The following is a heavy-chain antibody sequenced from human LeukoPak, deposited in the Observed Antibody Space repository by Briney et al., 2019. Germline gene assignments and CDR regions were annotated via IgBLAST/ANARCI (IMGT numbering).Heavy chain of an antibody. V-gene: IGHV4-59*01. J-gene: IGHJ4*02. CDR2: IYYSGST. D-gene: IGHD1-7*01. CDR1: GGSIGSDY. CDR3: ARGSRELYYFDY. Sequence: PSETLSLTCTVSGGSIGSDYWSWIRQPPGKGLEWIGYIYYSGSTNYNPSLKSRVTISVDTSKNQFSLKLSSVTAADTAVYYCARGSRELYYFDYWGQGTLVTVSS.